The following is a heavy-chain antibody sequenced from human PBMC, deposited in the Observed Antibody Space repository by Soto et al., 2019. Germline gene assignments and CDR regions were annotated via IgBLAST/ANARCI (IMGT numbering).Heavy chain of an antibody. J-gene: IGHJ5*02. D-gene: IGHD3-10*01. CDR2: ISGYNGNT. CDR1: GYTFSSYG. CDR3: ARDQGRKDGSGSYYPNRFDP. Sequence: QVQLVQSGAEVKKPGASVKVSCKASGYTFSSYGITWVRQAPGQGLEWMGSISGYNGNTNYAQKVQGRVTMTTDTSTSTAYMELRSLRSDDTAVYYCARDQGRKDGSGSYYPNRFDPWGQGTLVTVSS. V-gene: IGHV1-18*01.